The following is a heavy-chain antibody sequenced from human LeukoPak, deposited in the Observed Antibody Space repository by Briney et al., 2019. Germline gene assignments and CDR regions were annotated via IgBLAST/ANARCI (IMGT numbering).Heavy chain of an antibody. J-gene: IGHJ4*02. CDR3: ARDRGYSGYDPFDY. D-gene: IGHD5-12*01. Sequence: SVKVSCKASGGTFSSYAISWVRQAPGQGLEWMGGVIPIFGTANYAQKFQGRVTITADKSTSTAYMELSSLRSEDTAVYYCARDRGYSGYDPFDYWGQGTLVTVSS. CDR2: VIPIFGTA. CDR1: GGTFSSYA. V-gene: IGHV1-69*06.